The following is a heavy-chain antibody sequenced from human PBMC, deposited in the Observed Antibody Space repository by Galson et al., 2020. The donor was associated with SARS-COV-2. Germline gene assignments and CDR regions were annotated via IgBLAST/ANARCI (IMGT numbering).Heavy chain of an antibody. CDR3: ARVVSGSYFDY. CDR2: ISSSSRTI. D-gene: IGHD2-21*02. CDR1: GFTFSSYS. V-gene: IGHV3-48*01. Sequence: GESLKLSCAASGFTFSSYSMNWVRQAPGKGPEWISYISSSSRTIYYADSEKGRFTISRDNAKNSLYLQMNSLRAEDTAVYYCARVVSGSYFDYWGQGTLVTVSS. J-gene: IGHJ4*02.